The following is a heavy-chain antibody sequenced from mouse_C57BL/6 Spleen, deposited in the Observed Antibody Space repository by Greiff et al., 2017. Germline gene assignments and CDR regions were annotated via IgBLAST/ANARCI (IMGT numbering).Heavy chain of an antibody. CDR2: ISSGSSTT. D-gene: IGHD4-1*01. J-gene: IGHJ3*01. CDR1: GFTFSDYG. CDR3: ADWGFAY. V-gene: IGHV5-17*01. Sequence: EVQGVESGGGLVKPGGSLKLSCAASGFTFSDYGMHWVRQAPEKGLEWVAYISSGSSTTYYADTVKGRFTISRDNAKNTLFLQMTSLRSEDTAMYYCADWGFAYWGQGTLVTVSA.